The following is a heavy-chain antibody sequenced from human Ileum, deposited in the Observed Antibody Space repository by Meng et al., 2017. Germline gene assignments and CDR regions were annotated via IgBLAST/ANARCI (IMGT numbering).Heavy chain of an antibody. Sequence: EVQLVESGGGLVQPRGSLSLSCVVSGLTFSNYWMHWVRQVPGKGLVWVSRIKYDGTSTYYADSVRGRFTISRDNAKNTLYLQMNSLRAEDTAVYYCAISDWFDPWGQGTLVTVSS. V-gene: IGHV3-74*01. J-gene: IGHJ5*02. CDR2: IKYDGTST. CDR1: GLTFSNYW. CDR3: AISDWFDP. D-gene: IGHD3-16*02.